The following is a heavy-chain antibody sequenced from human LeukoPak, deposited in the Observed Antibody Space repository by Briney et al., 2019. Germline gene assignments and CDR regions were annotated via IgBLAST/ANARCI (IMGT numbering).Heavy chain of an antibody. Sequence: GGSLRLSCAGSGFTFSSYSMTWVRQAPGKGLEWVSSITRSSIYTYYADSVKGRFTISRDNAKKSLYLQMNSLRTEDTAVYYCVRALYDGSGYYSHFDYWGQGTLVTVSS. CDR1: GFTFSSYS. CDR3: VRALYDGSGYYSHFDY. J-gene: IGHJ4*02. D-gene: IGHD3-22*01. CDR2: ITRSSIYT. V-gene: IGHV3-21*01.